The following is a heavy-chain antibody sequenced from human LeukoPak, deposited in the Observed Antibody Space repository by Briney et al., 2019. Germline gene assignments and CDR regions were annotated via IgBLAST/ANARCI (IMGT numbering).Heavy chain of an antibody. J-gene: IGHJ3*02. CDR1: GFTFSNAW. D-gene: IGHD3-10*01. Sequence: GGSLRLSCAASGFTFSNAWMSWVRQAPGKGLEWVGRIKSKTDGGTTDYAASVKGRFTISRDDSKNALYLQMNSLKTEDTAVYYCTTGGLVRGDNDAFDIWGQGTMVTVSS. V-gene: IGHV3-15*01. CDR2: IKSKTDGGTT. CDR3: TTGGLVRGDNDAFDI.